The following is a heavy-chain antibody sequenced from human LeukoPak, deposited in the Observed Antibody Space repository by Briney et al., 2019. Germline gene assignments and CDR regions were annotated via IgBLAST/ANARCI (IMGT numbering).Heavy chain of an antibody. D-gene: IGHD5/OR15-5a*01. CDR1: GGSISSYY. Sequence: PSETLSLTCTVSGGSISSYYWSWIRQPPGKGLEWIGYIYYSGSTNYNPPLKSRVTISVDTSKNQFSLKLSSVTAADTAVYYCARSLDFDYWGQGALVTVSS. V-gene: IGHV4-59*01. J-gene: IGHJ4*02. CDR2: IYYSGST. CDR3: ARSLDFDY.